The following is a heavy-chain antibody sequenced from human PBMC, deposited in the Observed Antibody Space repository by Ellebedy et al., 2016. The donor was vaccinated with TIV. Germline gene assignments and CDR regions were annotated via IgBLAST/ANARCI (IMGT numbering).Heavy chain of an antibody. D-gene: IGHD6-13*01. CDR2: ISYDGNKK. CDR1: GFTLSIYD. J-gene: IGHJ3*02. Sequence: PGGSLRLSCAASGFTLSIYDMHWVRQAPGKGLEWVAVISYDGNKKFYADSVKARFTISRDSSKNTLYLQMNNLRTDDTAVYYCARDQSGYTSSWYYNSFDIWGQGTMVTVSS. V-gene: IGHV3-30*03. CDR3: ARDQSGYTSSWYYNSFDI.